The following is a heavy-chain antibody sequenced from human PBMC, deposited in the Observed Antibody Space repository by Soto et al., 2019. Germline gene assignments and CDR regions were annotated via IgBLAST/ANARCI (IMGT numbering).Heavy chain of an antibody. D-gene: IGHD2-15*01. Sequence: GESLKISCKGSGYSFTSYWISWVRQMPGKGLEWMGRIDPSDSYTNYSPSFQGHVTISADKSISTAYLQWSSLKASDTAMYYCARHGYCSGGSCYANWFDPWGQGTMVIVSA. CDR1: GYSFTSYW. J-gene: IGHJ5*02. CDR2: IDPSDSYT. V-gene: IGHV5-10-1*01. CDR3: ARHGYCSGGSCYANWFDP.